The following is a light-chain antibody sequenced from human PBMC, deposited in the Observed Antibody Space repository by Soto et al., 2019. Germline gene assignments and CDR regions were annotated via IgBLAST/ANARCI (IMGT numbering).Light chain of an antibody. CDR3: QQYNDWPRT. Sequence: EIVMTQSPATLSVSPGERATLSCRASQSVGSNLAWYQQKPGQAPRLLVSGASTRATGIAARFNGGGSGTEFTRTISSLQSEDFAFYYCQQYNDWPRTFGQVTKVEIK. V-gene: IGKV3-15*01. J-gene: IGKJ1*01. CDR2: GAS. CDR1: QSVGSN.